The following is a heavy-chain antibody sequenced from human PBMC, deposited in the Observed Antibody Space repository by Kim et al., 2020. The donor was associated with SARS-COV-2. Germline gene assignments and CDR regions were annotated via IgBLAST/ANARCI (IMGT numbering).Heavy chain of an antibody. V-gene: IGHV3-21*01. J-gene: IGHJ6*01. CDR2: IGGASNYI. CDR1: GFDFGTHS. Sequence: GGSLRLSCAASGFDFGTHSMNWVRQAPGKGLEWVSSIGGASNYIYYADSVKGRFTISRDNAKNSLYLQMNSPRAEDTAVYYCAIGGYCSSTSCYFYYY. D-gene: IGHD2-2*01. CDR3: AIGGYCSSTSCYFYYY.